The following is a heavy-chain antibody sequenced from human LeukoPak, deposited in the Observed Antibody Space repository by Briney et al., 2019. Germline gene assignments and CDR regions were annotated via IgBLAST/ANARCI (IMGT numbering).Heavy chain of an antibody. CDR2: ISYDGSNK. CDR3: ARGIAAAGTPAPSPFDY. Sequence: GGSLRLSCAASGFTFSSYAMHWVRQAPGKGLEWVAVISYDGSNKYYADSVKGRFTISRDNSKNTLYLQMNSLRAEDTAVYYCARGIAAAGTPAPSPFDYWGQGTLVTVSS. J-gene: IGHJ4*02. CDR1: GFTFSSYA. D-gene: IGHD6-13*01. V-gene: IGHV3-30*01.